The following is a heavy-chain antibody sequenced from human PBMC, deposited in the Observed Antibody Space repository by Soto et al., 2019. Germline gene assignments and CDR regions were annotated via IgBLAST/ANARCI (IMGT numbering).Heavy chain of an antibody. CDR2: IIPMFATR. J-gene: IGHJ6*02. V-gene: IGHV1-69*12. D-gene: IGHD3-22*01. Sequence: QVQLVQSGAEVKKPGSSVKVSCKASAGTFSSYAMNWVRQAPGQGLEWMGGIIPMFATRNYAQKFQGRVTITADESARTAYTGLSSLRSEDTAVYYCARARISMIVGGAYYYAMDAWGQGTTVTVSS. CDR3: ARARISMIVGGAYYYAMDA. CDR1: AGTFSSYA.